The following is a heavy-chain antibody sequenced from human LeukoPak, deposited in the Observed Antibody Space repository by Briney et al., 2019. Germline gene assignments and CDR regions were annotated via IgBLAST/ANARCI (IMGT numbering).Heavy chain of an antibody. CDR2: IYYSGST. D-gene: IGHD6-6*01. Sequence: PSETLSLTCTVSGGSISSGDYYWSWIRQPPGKGLEWIGYIYYSGSTYYNPSLKSRVPISVDTSKSQFSLELSSVTAADTAVYYCARVYWGSSSSPIDYWGQGTLVTVSS. CDR3: ARVYWGSSSSPIDY. J-gene: IGHJ4*02. V-gene: IGHV4-30-4*08. CDR1: GGSISSGDYY.